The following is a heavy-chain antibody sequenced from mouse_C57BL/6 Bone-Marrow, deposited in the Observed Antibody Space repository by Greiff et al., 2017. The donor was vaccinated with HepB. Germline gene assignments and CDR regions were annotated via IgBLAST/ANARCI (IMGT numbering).Heavy chain of an antibody. V-gene: IGHV1-26*01. CDR1: GYTFTDYY. J-gene: IGHJ2*01. D-gene: IGHD1-1*01. CDR2: INPNNGGT. Sequence: VQLQQSGPELVKPGASVKISCKASGYTFTDYYMNWVKQSHGKSLEWIGDINPNNGGTSYNQKFKGKATLTVDKSSSTAYMELRSLTSEDSAVYYCATQDGTVDYWGQGTTLTVSS. CDR3: ATQDGTVDY.